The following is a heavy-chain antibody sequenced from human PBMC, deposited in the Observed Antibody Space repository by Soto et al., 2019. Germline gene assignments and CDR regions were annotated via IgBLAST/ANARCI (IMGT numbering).Heavy chain of an antibody. CDR1: GFTFSDYY. CDR2: ISSSGSTI. V-gene: IGHV3-11*01. Sequence: QVQLVESGGGLVKPGGSLRLSCAASGFTFSDYYMSWIRQAPGKGLEWVSYISSSGSTIYYADSVKGRFTISRDNAKNSLYLQMSSLSAEDTAVYYCARDRPRNIAAAGYFDYWGQGTLVTVSS. J-gene: IGHJ4*02. CDR3: ARDRPRNIAAAGYFDY. D-gene: IGHD6-13*01.